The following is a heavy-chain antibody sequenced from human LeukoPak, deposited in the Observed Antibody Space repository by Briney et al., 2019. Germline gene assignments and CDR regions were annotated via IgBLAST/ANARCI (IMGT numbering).Heavy chain of an antibody. J-gene: IGHJ4*02. D-gene: IGHD6-13*01. V-gene: IGHV1-69*05. CDR1: GGTFSSYA. CDR2: IIPIFGTA. Sequence: SVKVSCKASGGTFSSYAISWVRQAPGQGLEWMGGIIPIFGTANYAQKFQGRVTITTDESTSTAYMELSSLRSDDTAVYYCARVDSSSWVDYWGQGTLVTVSS. CDR3: ARVDSSSWVDY.